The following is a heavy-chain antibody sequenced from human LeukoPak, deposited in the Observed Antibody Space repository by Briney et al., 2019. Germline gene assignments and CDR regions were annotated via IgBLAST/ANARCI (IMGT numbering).Heavy chain of an antibody. D-gene: IGHD2-2*01. CDR3: ARDDAVGGGYLDY. CDR1: GFTFSSYA. CDR2: IGAGGTFT. Sequence: WGSLRLSCTGSGFTFSSYAMNWVRQAPGKGLEWVSGIGAGGTFTYYADSVKGRFTIFRDNSRNTLYLQMNSLRAEDTAEYYCARDDAVGGGYLDYWGQGALVTVSS. J-gene: IGHJ4*02. V-gene: IGHV3-23*01.